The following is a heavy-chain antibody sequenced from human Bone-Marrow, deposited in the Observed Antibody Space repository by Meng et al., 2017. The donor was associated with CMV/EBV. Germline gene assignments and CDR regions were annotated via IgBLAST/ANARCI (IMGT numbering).Heavy chain of an antibody. CDR1: GGTFTTYT. CDR3: ARALGSSSWYTLDY. CDR2: IIPIPDIR. V-gene: IGHV1-69*02. D-gene: IGHD6-13*01. J-gene: IGHJ4*02. Sequence: SLKVSCKASGGTFTTYTFSWVRQAPGQGLEWMGRIIPIPDIRNYAQKFQGRVTITADKSTSTAYMELSSLRSEDTAVYYCARALGSSSWYTLDYWGQGTLVTVSS.